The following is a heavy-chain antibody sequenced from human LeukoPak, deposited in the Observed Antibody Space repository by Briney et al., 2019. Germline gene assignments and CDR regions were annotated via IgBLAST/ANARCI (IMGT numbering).Heavy chain of an antibody. Sequence: GSLRLSCAASGFTFSSYAMSWVRQAPGKGLEWVSAISGSGGSTYYADSVKGRFTISRDNSKNTLYLQMNSLRAEDTAVYYCAKDLDLGYDFWSGYYTFDYWGQGTLVTVSS. CDR1: GFTFSSYA. V-gene: IGHV3-23*01. CDR3: AKDLDLGYDFWSGYYTFDY. CDR2: ISGSGGST. J-gene: IGHJ4*02. D-gene: IGHD3-3*01.